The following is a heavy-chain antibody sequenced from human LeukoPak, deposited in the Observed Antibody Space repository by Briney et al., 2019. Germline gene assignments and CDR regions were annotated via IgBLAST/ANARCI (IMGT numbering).Heavy chain of an antibody. D-gene: IGHD5-12*01. J-gene: IGHJ4*02. CDR1: GFTFSSYT. Sequence: GGSLRLSCAASGFTFSSYTMNWVRQAPGKGLEWVSSIAGSSGYISYADSVKGRFTISRDNAKKSLYLQMNSLRAEDTAVYYCAREYIGSDYFDYWGQGTLVTVSS. CDR2: IAGSSGYI. V-gene: IGHV3-21*01. CDR3: AREYIGSDYFDY.